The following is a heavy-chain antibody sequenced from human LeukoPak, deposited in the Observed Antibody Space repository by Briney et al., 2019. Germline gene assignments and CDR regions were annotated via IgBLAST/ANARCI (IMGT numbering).Heavy chain of an antibody. CDR3: ARLAYCGGDCYLYFDY. Sequence: GESLKISCKGSGYSFTSYWIGWVRQMPGKGLERMGIIYPGDSDTRYSPSFQGQVTISADKSISTAYLQWSSLKASDTAKYYCARLAYCGGDCYLYFDYWGQGTLVTVSS. CDR1: GYSFTSYW. V-gene: IGHV5-51*01. J-gene: IGHJ4*02. D-gene: IGHD2-21*01. CDR2: IYPGDSDT.